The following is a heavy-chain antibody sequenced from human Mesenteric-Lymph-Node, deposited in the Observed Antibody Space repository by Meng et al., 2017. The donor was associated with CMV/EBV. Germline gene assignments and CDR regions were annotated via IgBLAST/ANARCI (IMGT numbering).Heavy chain of an antibody. D-gene: IGHD2-2*02. Sequence: GESLKISCVASGFTFSTFAMSWVRQAPGKGLEWVSGMTGSGISTYYADSVKGRFTISRDNSKNTLYLQMNSLRAEDTAVYYCAKDLPCSTTCYMFDYWGQGTLVTVSS. CDR1: GFTFSTFA. CDR2: MTGSGIST. J-gene: IGHJ4*02. V-gene: IGHV3-23*01. CDR3: AKDLPCSTTCYMFDY.